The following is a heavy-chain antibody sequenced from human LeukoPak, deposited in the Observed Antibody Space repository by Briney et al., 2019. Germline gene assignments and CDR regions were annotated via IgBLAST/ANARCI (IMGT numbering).Heavy chain of an antibody. Sequence: RTSETLSLTCAVYGGSFSGYYWSWIRQPPGKGLEWIGEINHSGSTNYNPSLKSPVTISVDTSKNQFSLKLSSVTAADTAVYYCARAKLVGWFDPWGQGTLVTVSS. CDR3: ARAKLVGWFDP. V-gene: IGHV4-34*01. J-gene: IGHJ5*02. D-gene: IGHD6-6*01. CDR1: GGSFSGYY. CDR2: INHSGST.